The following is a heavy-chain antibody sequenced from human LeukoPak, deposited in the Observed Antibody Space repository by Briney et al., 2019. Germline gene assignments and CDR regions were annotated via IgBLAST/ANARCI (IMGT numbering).Heavy chain of an antibody. J-gene: IGHJ6*03. V-gene: IGHV3-30*04. Sequence: PGGSLRLSCAASGFTFSSYAMHWVRQAPGKGLEWVAVISYDGSNKYYADSVKGRFTISRDNSKNTLYLQMSTLRAEDTAVYYCARDHYYDSSLPLYYYYYYMDVWGKGTTVTVSS. CDR1: GFTFSSYA. CDR2: ISYDGSNK. D-gene: IGHD3-22*01. CDR3: ARDHYYDSSLPLYYYYYYMDV.